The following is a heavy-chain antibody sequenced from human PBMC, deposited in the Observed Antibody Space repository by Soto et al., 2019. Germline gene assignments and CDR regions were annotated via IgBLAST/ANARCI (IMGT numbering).Heavy chain of an antibody. CDR1: SVSNAW. V-gene: IGHV3-15*07. CDR3: TTSIAVAGTHNYYYYYGMDV. D-gene: IGHD6-19*01. Sequence: SVSNAWMNWVRPAPGKGLEWVGRIKSKTDGGTTDYAAPVKGRFTISRDDSKNTRYLQMNSLKTEDTAVYYCTTSIAVAGTHNYYYYYGMDVWGQGTTVTVSS. J-gene: IGHJ6*02. CDR2: IKSKTDGGTT.